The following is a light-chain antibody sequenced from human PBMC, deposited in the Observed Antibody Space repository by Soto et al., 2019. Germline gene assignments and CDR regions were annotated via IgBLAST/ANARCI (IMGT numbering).Light chain of an antibody. V-gene: IGKV1-5*03. CDR1: QSISSW. CDR3: QRYNDNGT. Sequence: DIQMTQSPSTLSASVGDRVTITCRASQSISSWWAWYQQKPGKAPKLLIYKASTLQSGVPSRFSGSGSGTEFTLTISSLQPDDFATYYCQRYNDNGTFGQGTKVE. J-gene: IGKJ1*01. CDR2: KAS.